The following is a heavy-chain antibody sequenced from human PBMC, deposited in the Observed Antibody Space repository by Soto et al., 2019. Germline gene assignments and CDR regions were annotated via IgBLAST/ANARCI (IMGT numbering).Heavy chain of an antibody. Sequence: GGSLILSCAASGFTFSSYAMHWVRQAPGKGLEWVAVISYDGSNKYYADSVKGRFTISRDNSKNTLYLQMNSLRAEDTAVYYCARDNRYSGLPLGMDVWGQGTTVTVSS. V-gene: IGHV3-30-3*01. CDR1: GFTFSSYA. CDR2: ISYDGSNK. CDR3: ARDNRYSGLPLGMDV. D-gene: IGHD1-26*01. J-gene: IGHJ6*02.